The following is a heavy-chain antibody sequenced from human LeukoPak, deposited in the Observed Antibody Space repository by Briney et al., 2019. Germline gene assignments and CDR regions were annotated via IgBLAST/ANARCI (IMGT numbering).Heavy chain of an antibody. J-gene: IGHJ4*02. Sequence: GGSLRLSCASSGFTFSSYAMSWVRQSPGKGLEWVSTISGSGTNTYYADSVKGRFTISRDNSKNTLYLQMNSLRAEDTAVYFCANAGVAGTSRYFDCWGQGTLVTVSS. D-gene: IGHD6-19*01. CDR3: ANAGVAGTSRYFDC. CDR2: ISGSGTNT. CDR1: GFTFSSYA. V-gene: IGHV3-23*01.